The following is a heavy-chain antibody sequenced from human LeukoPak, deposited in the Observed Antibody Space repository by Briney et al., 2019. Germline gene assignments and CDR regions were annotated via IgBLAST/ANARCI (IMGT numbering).Heavy chain of an antibody. CDR1: GFTFSSYS. V-gene: IGHV3-48*01. Sequence: GGSLRLSCAASGFTFSSYSMNWVRQAPGKGLEWVSYISSSSTIYYADSVKGRFTISRDNAKNSLYLQMNSLRAEDTAVYYCARQLRWAFDYWGQGTLVTVSS. CDR3: ARQLRWAFDY. J-gene: IGHJ4*02. D-gene: IGHD2-21*01. CDR2: ISSSSTI.